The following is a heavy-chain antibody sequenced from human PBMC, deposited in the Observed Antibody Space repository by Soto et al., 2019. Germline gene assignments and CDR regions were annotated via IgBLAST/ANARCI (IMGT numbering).Heavy chain of an antibody. Sequence: QVQLVQSGAEVKKPGASVKVSCKFSGYSFINYGMTWVRQAPGQGLEWMGWISGSNGATNYAQRFQGRVTLTTDTSTNTANMELRSLRLDDTAVYYCARDSKWLIINGNWFDSWGQGTRVTVSP. J-gene: IGHJ5*01. D-gene: IGHD5-12*01. V-gene: IGHV1-18*04. CDR1: GYSFINYG. CDR3: ARDSKWLIINGNWFDS. CDR2: ISGSNGAT.